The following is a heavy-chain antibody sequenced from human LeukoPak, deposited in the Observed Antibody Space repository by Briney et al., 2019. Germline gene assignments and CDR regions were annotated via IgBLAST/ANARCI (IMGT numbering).Heavy chain of an antibody. Sequence: SGPTLVNPTQTLTLTCAFSGFSLTTSGMCVSWIRQPPGKALEWLARIDWDDDKYYSTSLKTRLTISKDTSKNQVVLTMTNMDPVDTATYYCTRIQSRGWYLDLWGRGTLVTVSS. J-gene: IGHJ2*01. CDR1: GFSLTTSGMC. D-gene: IGHD6-13*01. V-gene: IGHV2-70*11. CDR2: IDWDDDK. CDR3: TRIQSRGWYLDL.